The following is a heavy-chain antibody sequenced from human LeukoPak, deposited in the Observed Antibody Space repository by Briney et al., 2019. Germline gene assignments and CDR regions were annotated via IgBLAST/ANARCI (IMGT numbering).Heavy chain of an antibody. V-gene: IGHV4-34*01. CDR2: INHSGST. J-gene: IGHJ5*02. D-gene: IGHD6-13*01. CDR1: GGSFSGYY. Sequence: SETLSLTCAVYGGSFSGYYWSWIRQPPGKGLEWIGEINHSGSTNYNPSLKSRVTISVDTSKNQFSLKLSSVTAADTAVYYCAGGGLAAAGNNWFDPWGQGTLVTVSS. CDR3: AGGGLAAAGNNWFDP.